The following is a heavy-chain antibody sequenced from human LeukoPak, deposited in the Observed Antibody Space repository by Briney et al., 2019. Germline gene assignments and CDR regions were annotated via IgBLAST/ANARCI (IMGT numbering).Heavy chain of an antibody. CDR2: ISYDGSNK. J-gene: IGHJ4*02. Sequence: PEGSLRLSCAASGFTFSSYGIHWVRQAPGKGLEWVAVISYDGSNKYYADSVKGRFTISRDNSKNTLYLQMNSLRAEDTAVYYCAKDPRPQPLVWGQGTLVTVSS. CDR1: GFTFSSYG. CDR3: AKDPRPQPLV. D-gene: IGHD2-2*01. V-gene: IGHV3-30*18.